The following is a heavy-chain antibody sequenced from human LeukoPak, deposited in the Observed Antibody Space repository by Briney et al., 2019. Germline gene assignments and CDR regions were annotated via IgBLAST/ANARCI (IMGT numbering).Heavy chain of an antibody. V-gene: IGHV3-23*01. D-gene: IGHD2-15*01. CDR2: ISDSGGRT. J-gene: IGHJ4*02. CDR1: GITLSNYG. CDR3: AKRGVVIRDILVGFHKEAYHVDS. Sequence: GGSLRLSCAVSGITLSNYGMSWVRQAPGKGLEWVAGISDSGGRTNYADSVKGRFTISRDNPKNTLYLQMNSLRAEDTAVYFCAKRGVVIRDILVGFHKEAYHVDSWGQGALVTVYS.